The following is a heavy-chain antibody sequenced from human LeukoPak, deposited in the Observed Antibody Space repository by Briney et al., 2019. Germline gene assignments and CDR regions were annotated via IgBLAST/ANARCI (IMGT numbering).Heavy chain of an antibody. V-gene: IGHV3-21*04. CDR2: ISSSGSYT. D-gene: IGHD5-24*01. Sequence: GGSLRLSCAASGFTFSTYTMNWVRQAPGKGLEWVSSISSSGSYTYYADSVKGRFTISRDNAKNSLYLQMNSLRAEDTALYYCAKDSELSAFDIWGQGTMVTVSS. J-gene: IGHJ3*02. CDR1: GFTFSTYT. CDR3: AKDSELSAFDI.